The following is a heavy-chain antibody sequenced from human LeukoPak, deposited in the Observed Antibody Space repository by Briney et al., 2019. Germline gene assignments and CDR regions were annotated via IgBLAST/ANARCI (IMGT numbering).Heavy chain of an antibody. CDR2: IYYTGII. CDR1: GGSISSSSYY. V-gene: IGHV4-39*07. D-gene: IGHD1-26*01. CDR3: ARSTGGSYGY. Sequence: SETLSLTCTVSGGSISSSSYYWGWIRQPPGKGLEWIGNIYYTGIIYYNPSLMSRVTISVDTSKNQFSLKLSSVTAADTAVYYCARSTGGSYGYWGQGTLVTVSS. J-gene: IGHJ4*02.